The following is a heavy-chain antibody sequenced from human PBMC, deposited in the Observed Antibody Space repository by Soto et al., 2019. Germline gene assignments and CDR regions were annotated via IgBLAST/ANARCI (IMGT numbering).Heavy chain of an antibody. CDR3: ARYDSRDGPYVGTDCYFDL. J-gene: IGHJ2*01. CDR1: GGTFSSYS. D-gene: IGHD1-26*01. Sequence: QVQLVQSGAELKKPGSSVKVSCKASGGTFSSYSISWVRQPPGQGSEWMGGFIPIFVTANYAQKFQGRVTITADKSMSTAFMDLRSMRSEDTAVYYFARYDSRDGPYVGTDCYFDLWGRGTMVTVSS. V-gene: IGHV1-69*06. CDR2: FIPIFVTA.